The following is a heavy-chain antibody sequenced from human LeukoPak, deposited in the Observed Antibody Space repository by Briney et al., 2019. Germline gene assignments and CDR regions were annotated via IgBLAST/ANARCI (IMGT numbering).Heavy chain of an antibody. CDR2: IYPGDYDT. CDR3: ARHVDSSGWYYFDY. J-gene: IGHJ4*02. Sequence: GESLKISCKGSGYSFTSYWIGWVRQMPGKGLEWMGIIYPGDYDTRDSTFFQGQVTISADMSISAAYLQWSSLKASDTAMYYCARHVDSSGWYYFDYWGQGTLVTVSS. CDR1: GYSFTSYW. V-gene: IGHV5-51*01. D-gene: IGHD6-19*01.